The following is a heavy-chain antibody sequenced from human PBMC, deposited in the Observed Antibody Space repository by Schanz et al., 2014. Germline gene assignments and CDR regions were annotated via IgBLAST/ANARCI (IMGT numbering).Heavy chain of an antibody. J-gene: IGHJ6*02. D-gene: IGHD2-15*01. V-gene: IGHV4-34*01. Sequence: VQLQQWGAGRLRPAETLSLTCAVSGGSVSGYFWTWIRQSPRKGLEWIGEINYSGSAHYNPSLTCRLTISMDGSKSQHSLKMKSGSAADTAVYYGARGGRCCSGGGCHYPCNYYGMDVWGQGTTVTVSS. CDR2: INYSGSA. CDR1: GGSVSGYF. CDR3: ARGGRCCSGGGCHYPCNYYGMDV.